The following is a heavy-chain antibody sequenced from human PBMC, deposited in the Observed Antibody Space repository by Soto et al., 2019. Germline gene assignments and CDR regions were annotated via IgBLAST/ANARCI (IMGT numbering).Heavy chain of an antibody. V-gene: IGHV4-59*01. CDR3: ARSMENYYGSGSYLDY. CDR2: IYYSGST. CDR1: GGSISSYY. D-gene: IGHD3-10*01. J-gene: IGHJ4*02. Sequence: SETLSLTCTVSGGSISSYYWSWIRQPPGKGLEWIGYIYYSGSTNYNPSLKSRVTISVDTSKNQFSLKLSSVTAADTAVYYCARSMENYYGSGSYLDYWGQGTLVTVSS.